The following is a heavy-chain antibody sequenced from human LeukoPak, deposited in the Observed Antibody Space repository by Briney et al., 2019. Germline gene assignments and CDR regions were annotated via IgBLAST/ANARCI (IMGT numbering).Heavy chain of an antibody. CDR1: GFTFSSYS. D-gene: IGHD3-9*01. Sequence: SLRLSCAASGFTFSSYSMNWVRQAPGKGLEWVSSISSSSSYIYYADSVKGRFTISRDNAKNSLYLQMNSLRAEDTAVYYCARAGYYMLSWANFDYWGQGTLVTVSS. J-gene: IGHJ4*02. V-gene: IGHV3-21*01. CDR2: ISSSSSYI. CDR3: ARAGYYMLSWANFDY.